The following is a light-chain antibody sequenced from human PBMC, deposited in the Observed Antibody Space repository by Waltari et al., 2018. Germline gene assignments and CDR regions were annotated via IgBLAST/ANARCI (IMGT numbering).Light chain of an antibody. CDR1: QNIRTY. J-gene: IGKJ1*01. V-gene: IGKV1-39*01. CDR2: GAS. Sequence: DLQMTQSPSSLSASIGDTITVTYRASQNIRTYLNWYQQKPAKAPKLLIFGASSLPHGVPSRFTGSASGTEFTLTITNLQPDDFATYFCQQSFSSPWTFGQGTTV. CDR3: QQSFSSPWT.